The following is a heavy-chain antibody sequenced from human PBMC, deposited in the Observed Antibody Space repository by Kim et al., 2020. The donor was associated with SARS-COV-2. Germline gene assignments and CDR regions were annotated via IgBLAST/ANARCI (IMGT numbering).Heavy chain of an antibody. CDR1: TSYD. J-gene: IGHJ6*03. V-gene: IGHV1-8*01. CDR3: ARGVKVPAAIWISYYYYYMDV. D-gene: IGHD2-2*01. CDR2: MNPNSGNT. Sequence: TSYDINGVRQATGQGLEWMGWMNPNSGNTGNAQKFQGRVTMTRNTSISTAYMELSSLRSEDTAVYYCARGVKVPAAIWISYYYYYMDV.